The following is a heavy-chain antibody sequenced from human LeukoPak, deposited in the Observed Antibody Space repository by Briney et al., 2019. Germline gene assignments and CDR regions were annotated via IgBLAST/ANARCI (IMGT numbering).Heavy chain of an antibody. CDR1: GGAISSGDSY. Sequence: SQTLSLTCTVSGGAISSGDSYWSWIRQHPGKGLEWIGYIKSSGNTYYNPSIKSRLSISADTSKNRFSLRLSSVTVADTAVYYCARGGDAYRTGYWGQGTLVTVSS. CDR3: ARGGDAYRTGY. J-gene: IGHJ4*02. D-gene: IGHD5-24*01. V-gene: IGHV4-31*03. CDR2: IKSSGNT.